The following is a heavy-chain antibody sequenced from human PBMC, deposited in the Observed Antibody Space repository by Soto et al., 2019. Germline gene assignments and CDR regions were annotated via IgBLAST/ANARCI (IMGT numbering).Heavy chain of an antibody. Sequence: PSETLSLTCAVYGGSFSGYYWSWIRQPPGKGLEWIGEINHSGSTNYNPSLKSRVTISVDTSKNQFSLKLSSVTAADTAVYYCARGRRVVVVVAARMFDYWGQGTLVTVSS. D-gene: IGHD2-15*01. J-gene: IGHJ4*02. CDR1: GGSFSGYY. V-gene: IGHV4-34*01. CDR3: ARGRRVVVVVAARMFDY. CDR2: INHSGST.